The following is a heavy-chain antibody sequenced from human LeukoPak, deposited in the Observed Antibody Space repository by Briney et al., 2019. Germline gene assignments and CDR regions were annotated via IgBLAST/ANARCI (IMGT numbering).Heavy chain of an antibody. Sequence: PGGSLRLSCAASGVTLRNYAMTWIRQAPGKGLQWVSVISGDGESTYYADSVRGRFTISRDNSKNTMYLQMNNLRAEGTAIYYCVKDRDCSSTGCYVFANWGQGTLVTVSS. J-gene: IGHJ4*02. CDR1: GVTLRNYA. V-gene: IGHV3-23*01. CDR3: VKDRDCSSTGCYVFAN. CDR2: ISGDGEST. D-gene: IGHD2-2*01.